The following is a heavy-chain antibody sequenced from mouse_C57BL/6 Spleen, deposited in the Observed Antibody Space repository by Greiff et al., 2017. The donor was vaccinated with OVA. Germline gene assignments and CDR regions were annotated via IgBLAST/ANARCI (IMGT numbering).Heavy chain of an antibody. Sequence: EVQGVESGGGLVQPGGSMKLSCAASGFTFSDAWMDWVRQSPEKGLEWVAEIRNKANNHATYYAESVKGRFTISRDDSKSSVYLQMNSLRAEDTGIYYCTRPLLYYDYDQAWFAYWGQGTLVTVSA. J-gene: IGHJ3*01. CDR3: TRPLLYYDYDQAWFAY. V-gene: IGHV6-6*01. CDR2: IRNKANNHAT. CDR1: GFTFSDAW. D-gene: IGHD2-4*01.